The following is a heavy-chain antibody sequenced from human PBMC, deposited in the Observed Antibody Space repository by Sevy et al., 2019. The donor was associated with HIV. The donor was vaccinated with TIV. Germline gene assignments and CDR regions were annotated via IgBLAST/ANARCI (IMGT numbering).Heavy chain of an antibody. J-gene: IGHJ4*02. Sequence: GGSLRLSCAASGFTFTSYDMHWVRQATGKGLEWVSAIGTAGDPYYPGSVKGRFTISRENAKNSLYLQMNSLRAGDTAVYYCARGIRNYYDSTTPRRFDYWGQGTLVTVSS. V-gene: IGHV3-13*05. CDR3: ARGIRNYYDSTTPRRFDY. CDR1: GFTFTSYD. D-gene: IGHD3-22*01. CDR2: IGTAGDP.